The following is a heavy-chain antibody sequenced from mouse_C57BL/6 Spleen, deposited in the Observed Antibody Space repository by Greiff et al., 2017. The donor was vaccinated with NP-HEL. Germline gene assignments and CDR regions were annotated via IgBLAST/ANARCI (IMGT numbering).Heavy chain of an antibody. J-gene: IGHJ1*03. CDR2: IDPSDSET. V-gene: IGHV1-52*01. Sequence: QVQLQQPGAELVRPGSSVKLSCKASGYTFTSYWMHWVKQRPIQGLEWIGNIDPSDSETHYNQKFKDKATLTVDKSSSTAYMQLSSLTSEDSAVYYCARSSSPHWYFDVWGTGTTVTVSS. CDR3: ARSSSPHWYFDV. D-gene: IGHD1-1*01. CDR1: GYTFTSYW.